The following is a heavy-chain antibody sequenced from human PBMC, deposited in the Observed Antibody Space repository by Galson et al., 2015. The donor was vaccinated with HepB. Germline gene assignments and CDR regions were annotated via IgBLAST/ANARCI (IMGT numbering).Heavy chain of an antibody. CDR1: GSTFTSYD. CDR3: ALAYYYDSSGYYSYYFDY. V-gene: IGHV1-8*01. J-gene: IGHJ4*02. CDR2: MNPNSGNT. Sequence: SVTVSCKASGSTFTSYDINWVRQATGQGLEWMGWMNPNSGNTGYAQKFQGRVTMTRNTSISTAYMELSSLRSEDTAVYYCALAYYYDSSGYYSYYFDYWGQGTLVTVSS. D-gene: IGHD3-22*01.